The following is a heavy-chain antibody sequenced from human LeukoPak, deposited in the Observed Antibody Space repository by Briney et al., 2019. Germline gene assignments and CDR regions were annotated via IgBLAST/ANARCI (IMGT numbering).Heavy chain of an antibody. Sequence: GGSLRLSCAASGFTFSSYSMNWVRQAPGKGLEWVSSISSSSSYIYYADSVKGRFTISRDNAKNSLYLQMNSLRAEDTAVYYCARGLSIAARGYYFDYWGQGTPVTVSS. V-gene: IGHV3-21*01. D-gene: IGHD6-6*01. J-gene: IGHJ4*02. CDR1: GFTFSSYS. CDR3: ARGLSIAARGYYFDY. CDR2: ISSSSSYI.